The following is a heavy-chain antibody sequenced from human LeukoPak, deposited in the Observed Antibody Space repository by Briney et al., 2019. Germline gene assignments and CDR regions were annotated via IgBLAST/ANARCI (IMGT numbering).Heavy chain of an antibody. J-gene: IGHJ4*02. D-gene: IGHD4-17*01. V-gene: IGHV1-2*02. CDR1: GYTFTGSY. Sequence: ASVKVSCKAFGYTFTGSYIHWVRQAPGQGLEWMGWINPNSGDTNYAQKFQGRVTMTRDTSISTAYMELNRLRSDDTAVYYCARDQDGDYFDYWGQGTLVTVPS. CDR2: INPNSGDT. CDR3: ARDQDGDYFDY.